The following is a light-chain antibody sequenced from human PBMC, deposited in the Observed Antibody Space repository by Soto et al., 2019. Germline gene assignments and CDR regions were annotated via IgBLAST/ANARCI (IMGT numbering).Light chain of an antibody. CDR2: EVN. CDR1: SSDVGGYNY. V-gene: IGLV2-8*01. CDR3: SSYGGYNNVV. J-gene: IGLJ1*01. Sequence: QSVLTQPPSASGSPGQSVTISCTGTSSDVGGYNYVSWFQQHPGKAPKLIIHEVNQRHPGVPDRFSGSKSGNTASLTVSGLQAEDEGTYYCSSYGGYNNVVFGTGTKVTVL.